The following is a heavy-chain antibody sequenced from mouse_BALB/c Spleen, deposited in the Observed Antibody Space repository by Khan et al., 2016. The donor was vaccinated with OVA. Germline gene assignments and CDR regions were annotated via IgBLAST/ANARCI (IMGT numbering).Heavy chain of an antibody. CDR2: ISYSGNT. Sequence: EVQLVESGPGLVKPSQSLSLTCTVTGYSITSDYAWNWIRQFPGNKLEWMGFISYSGNTKYNPSLKSRISITRDTSRNQFFLQLNSVTIEDTATYYGARIYGVDFDYWGQGTSRTVSS. J-gene: IGHJ2*02. CDR1: GYSITSDYA. D-gene: IGHD1-1*01. V-gene: IGHV3-2*02. CDR3: ARIYGVDFDY.